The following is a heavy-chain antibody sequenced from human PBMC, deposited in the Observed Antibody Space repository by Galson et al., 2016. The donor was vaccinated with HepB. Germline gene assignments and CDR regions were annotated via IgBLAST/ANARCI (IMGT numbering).Heavy chain of an antibody. CDR1: GLSFSNSW. CDR2: INDNGSVK. Sequence: SLRLSCAVSGLSFSNSWMTWVRQSPEKGLEWVADINDNGSVKSYVASVKGRFTISRDNARNSLYLQMSSLRVEDTALYFCARDPSFGALDYWGQGALVTVSS. V-gene: IGHV3-7*01. CDR3: ARDPSFGALDY. J-gene: IGHJ4*02. D-gene: IGHD3-10*01.